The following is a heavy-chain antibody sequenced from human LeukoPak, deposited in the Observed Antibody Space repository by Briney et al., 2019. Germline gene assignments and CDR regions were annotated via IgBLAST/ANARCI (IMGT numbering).Heavy chain of an antibody. D-gene: IGHD1-14*01. CDR3: AKFGTRGNTDFDY. CDR2: ISGSSTHI. CDR1: GFCFSSYS. J-gene: IGHJ4*02. V-gene: IGHV3-21*01. Sequence: GGSLRLSCAASGFCFSSYSMNWVRQAPGKGLEWVSSISGSSTHILYADSVKGRFTISRDDDRNSLYLQMNSLRAEGTAVYYCAKFGTRGNTDFDYWGQGTLVAVSS.